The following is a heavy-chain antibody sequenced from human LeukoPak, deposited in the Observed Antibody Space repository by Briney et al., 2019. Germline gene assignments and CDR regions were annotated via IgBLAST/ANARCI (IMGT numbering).Heavy chain of an antibody. V-gene: IGHV1-2*02. CDR1: GYTFTGYY. D-gene: IGHD2-2*01. CDR3: ARLPLDCSSTSCYSDY. J-gene: IGHJ4*02. Sequence: ASVKVSCKASGYTFTGYYMHWVRQAPGQGLEWMGWINPNSGGTNYAQKFQGRVTMTRDTSISTAYMELSRLRSDDTAVYYCARLPLDCSSTSCYSDYWGQGTPVTVSS. CDR2: INPNSGGT.